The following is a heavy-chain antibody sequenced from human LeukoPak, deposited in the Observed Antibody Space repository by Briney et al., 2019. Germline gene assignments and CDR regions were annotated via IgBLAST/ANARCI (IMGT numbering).Heavy chain of an antibody. CDR2: IYTSGST. D-gene: IGHD2-15*01. CDR3: ARDRGYSNWFDP. CDR1: GGPISSGSYY. J-gene: IGHJ5*02. V-gene: IGHV4-61*02. Sequence: PSQTLSLTCTVSGGPISSGSYYWSWIRQPAGKGLEWIGRIYTSGSTNYNPSLKSRVTISVDTSKNQSSLKLSSVTAADTAVYYCARDRGYSNWFDPWGQGTLVTVSS.